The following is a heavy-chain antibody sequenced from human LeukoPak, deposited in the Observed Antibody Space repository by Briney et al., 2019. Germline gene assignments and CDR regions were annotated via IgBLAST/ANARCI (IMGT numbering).Heavy chain of an antibody. D-gene: IGHD6-19*01. CDR2: ISNSGSTT. V-gene: IGHV3-48*01. Sequence: GGSLRLSCAASGFTFSSYSMNWVRQAPGKGLEWVSYISNSGSTTYYADSVKGRFTISRDNAKNSLYLQMNSLGVEDTAVYYCARGGTAVARGEYWGQGTLVTVSS. J-gene: IGHJ4*02. CDR1: GFTFSSYS. CDR3: ARGGTAVARGEY.